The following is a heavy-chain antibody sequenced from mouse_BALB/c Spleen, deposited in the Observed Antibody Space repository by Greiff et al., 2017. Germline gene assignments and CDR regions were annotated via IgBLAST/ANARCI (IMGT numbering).Heavy chain of an antibody. V-gene: IGHV1-87*01. J-gene: IGHJ2*01. Sequence: VKLVESGAELARPGASVKLSCKASGYTFTSYWMQWVKQRPGQGLEWIGAIYPGDGDTRYTQKFKGKATLTADKSSSTAYMQLSSLASEDSAVYYCAREGVITTAPDYWGQGTTLTVSS. CDR1: GYTFTSYW. CDR2: IYPGDGDT. D-gene: IGHD1-1*01. CDR3: AREGVITTAPDY.